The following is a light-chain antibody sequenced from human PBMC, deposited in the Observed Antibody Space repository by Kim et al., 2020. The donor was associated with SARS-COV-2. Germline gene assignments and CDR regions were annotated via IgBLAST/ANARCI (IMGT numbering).Light chain of an antibody. CDR1: SSDIGTYNY. Sequence: QSALTQPRSVSGSPGQSVTISCTGTSSDIGTYNYVSWYQQHPGKAPKLMIYEVSKRPSGVPDRFSGSKSGNTASLTVSGLQAEDEADYYCSSYAGTYSWVFGGGTQLTVL. V-gene: IGLV2-11*01. J-gene: IGLJ3*02. CDR2: EVS. CDR3: SSYAGTYSWV.